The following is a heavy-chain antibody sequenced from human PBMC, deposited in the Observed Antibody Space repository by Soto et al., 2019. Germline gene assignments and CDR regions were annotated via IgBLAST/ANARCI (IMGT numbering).Heavy chain of an antibody. CDR1: GFTLSSHG. V-gene: IGHV3-33*01. J-gene: IGHJ4*02. D-gene: IGHD1-26*01. Sequence: GGSLRLSCAASGFTLSSHGMHWVRQAPGKGLEWVAVLWYDGCEKYYADSAKGRFTISRDNSKNTLYLQMSGLRAEDTAVYYCARWANDENLDCWGQGTPVTGS. CDR3: ARWANDENLDC. CDR2: LWYDGCEK.